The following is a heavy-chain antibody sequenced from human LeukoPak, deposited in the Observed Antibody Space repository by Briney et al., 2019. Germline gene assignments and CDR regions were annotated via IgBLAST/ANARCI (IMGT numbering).Heavy chain of an antibody. D-gene: IGHD6-19*01. CDR3: AKGAVAGDY. V-gene: IGHV3-7*02. Sequence: QTGGSLRLSCIVSGFTFNNYWMNWVRQAPGKGLEWVGNIKQDGSETYFGDSVKGRFTISRDNAQNSLYLQMNSLRVEDTALYYCAKGAVAGDYWGQGTLVSVSS. CDR1: GFTFNNYW. CDR2: IKQDGSET. J-gene: IGHJ4*02.